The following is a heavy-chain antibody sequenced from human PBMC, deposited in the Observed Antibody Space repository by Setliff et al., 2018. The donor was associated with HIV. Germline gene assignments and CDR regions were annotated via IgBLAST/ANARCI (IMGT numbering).Heavy chain of an antibody. CDR1: GVSITSYY. J-gene: IGHJ6*01. D-gene: IGHD3-22*01. V-gene: IGHV4-59*01. CDR2: TYYGGSTDYS. Sequence: SETLSLTCTVSGVSITSYYWSWVRQVPGKGLEWIGNTYYGGSTDYSKYNPSVKSRATISVDIYRKQLSLNLRSVTAADTAVYYCARDFRYDTSGSLTGYGLDVWG. CDR3: ARDFRYDTSGSLTGYGLDV.